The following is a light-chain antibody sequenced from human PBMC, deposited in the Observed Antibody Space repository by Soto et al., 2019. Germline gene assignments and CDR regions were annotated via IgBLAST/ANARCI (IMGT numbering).Light chain of an antibody. CDR1: SGHSSYA. J-gene: IGLJ2*01. V-gene: IGLV4-69*01. CDR3: QTWDTGARVV. Sequence: QLVLTQLPSASASLGASVKLTCTLSSGHSSYAIAWHQQQPEKGPRYLMKLSSDGSHSKGDGIPDRFSGSSSGAERYLTISSLQSEDEADYYCQTWDTGARVVFGGGTQVTVL. CDR2: LSSDGSH.